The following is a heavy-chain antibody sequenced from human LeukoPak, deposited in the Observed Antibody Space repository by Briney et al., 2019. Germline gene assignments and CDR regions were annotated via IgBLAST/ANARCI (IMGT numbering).Heavy chain of an antibody. J-gene: IGHJ3*02. CDR3: VREYSSSSGRAFDI. D-gene: IGHD6-6*01. V-gene: IGHV3-74*01. CDR2: IRTDGSST. CDR1: GFTFSSYW. Sequence: GGSLRLSCAASGFTFSSYWMHWVRQAPGKGLVWVSRIRTDGSSTNSADSVKGRLTISRDNAKNTLYLQMNSLRAEDTAVYYCVREYSSSSGRAFDIWGQGTMVTVSP.